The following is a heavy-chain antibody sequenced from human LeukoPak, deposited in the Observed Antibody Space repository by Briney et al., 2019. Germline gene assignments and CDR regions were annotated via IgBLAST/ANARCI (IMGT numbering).Heavy chain of an antibody. Sequence: SETLSLTCAVYGGSFSGYYWSWIRQPPGKRLEWIGEINHSGSTNYNPSLKSRVTISVDTSKNQFSLKLSSVTAADTAVYYCARGKNVWGSYRYIRWFDPWGQGTLVTVSS. D-gene: IGHD3-16*02. V-gene: IGHV4-34*01. CDR3: ARGKNVWGSYRYIRWFDP. CDR2: INHSGST. J-gene: IGHJ5*02. CDR1: GGSFSGYY.